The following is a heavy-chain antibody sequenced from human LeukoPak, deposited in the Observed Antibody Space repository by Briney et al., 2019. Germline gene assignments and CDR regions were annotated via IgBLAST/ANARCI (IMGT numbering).Heavy chain of an antibody. CDR2: ISYDGSNK. V-gene: IGHV3-30*18. CDR1: GFTFSSYG. Sequence: GSLRLSCAASGFTFSSYGMHWVRQAPGKGLEWVAVISYDGSNKYYADSVKGRFTISRDNSKNTLYLQMNSLRAEDTAVYYCAKVGYYYGMDVWGQGTTVTVSS. CDR3: AKVGYYYGMDV. J-gene: IGHJ6*02.